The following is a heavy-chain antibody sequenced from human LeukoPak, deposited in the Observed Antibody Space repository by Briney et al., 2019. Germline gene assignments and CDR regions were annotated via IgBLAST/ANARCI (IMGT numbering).Heavy chain of an antibody. CDR3: ARSLPVAGSSYWFDP. V-gene: IGHV1-18*01. D-gene: IGHD6-19*01. CDR1: GYTFTSYG. CDR2: ISAYNGNT. J-gene: IGHJ5*02. Sequence: GASVKVSCKASGYTFTSYGISWVRQAPGQGLEWMGWISAYNGNTNYAQKLQGRVTMTTDTSTSTAYMELRSLRSDDTAVYYCARSLPVAGSSYWFDPWGQGTLVTVSS.